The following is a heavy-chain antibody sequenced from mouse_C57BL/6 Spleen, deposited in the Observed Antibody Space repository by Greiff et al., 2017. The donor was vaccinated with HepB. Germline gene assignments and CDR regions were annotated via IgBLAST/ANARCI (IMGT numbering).Heavy chain of an antibody. CDR1: GFTFSSYG. D-gene: IGHD2-4*01. Sequence: EVQLVESGGDLVKPGGSLKLSCAASGFTFSSYGMSWVRQTPDKRLEWVATISSGGSYTYYPDSVKGRFTISRDNAKNTLYLQMSSLKSEDTAMYYCARHKHYDYEGFAYWGQGTLVTVSA. J-gene: IGHJ3*01. CDR2: ISSGGSYT. CDR3: ARHKHYDYEGFAY. V-gene: IGHV5-6*01.